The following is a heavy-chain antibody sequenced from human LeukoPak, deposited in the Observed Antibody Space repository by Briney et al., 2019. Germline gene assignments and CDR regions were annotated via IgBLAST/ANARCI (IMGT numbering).Heavy chain of an antibody. CDR1: GGSISSGGYY. CDR3: ARDGDGYCSSTSCYMSGLGDY. CDR2: IYHSGST. D-gene: IGHD2-2*02. J-gene: IGHJ4*02. V-gene: IGHV4-30-2*01. Sequence: SETLSLTCTVSGGSISSGGYYWSWIRQPPGKGLEWIGYIYHSGSTYYNPSLKSRVTISVDRSKNQFSLKLSSVTAADTAVYYCARDGDGYCSSTSCYMSGLGDYWGQGTLVTVSS.